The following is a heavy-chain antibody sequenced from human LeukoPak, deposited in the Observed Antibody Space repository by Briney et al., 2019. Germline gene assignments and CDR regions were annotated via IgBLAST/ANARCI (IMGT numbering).Heavy chain of an antibody. CDR2: ISYDGSNK. V-gene: IGHV3-30*04. CDR3: AKGLPKEELVDY. Sequence: GGSLRLSCAASGFTFSSYAMHWVRQAPGKGLEWVAVISYDGSNKYYADSVKGRFTISRDNSKNTLYLQMNSLRAEDTAVYYCAKGLPKEELVDYWGQGTLVTVSS. D-gene: IGHD1-26*01. J-gene: IGHJ4*02. CDR1: GFTFSSYA.